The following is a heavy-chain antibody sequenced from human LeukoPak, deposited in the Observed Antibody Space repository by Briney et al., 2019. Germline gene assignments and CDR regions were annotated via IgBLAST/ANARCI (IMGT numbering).Heavy chain of an antibody. D-gene: IGHD1-26*01. J-gene: IGHJ5*02. CDR3: AKDIGATNLGNWFDP. Sequence: GRPLRLSCAASGFTFDDYAMHWVRQAPGKGLEWVSGISWNSGSIGYADSVKGRFTISRDNAKNSLYLQMNSLRAEDTALYYCAKDIGATNLGNWFDPWGQGTLVTASS. CDR2: ISWNSGSI. CDR1: GFTFDDYA. V-gene: IGHV3-9*01.